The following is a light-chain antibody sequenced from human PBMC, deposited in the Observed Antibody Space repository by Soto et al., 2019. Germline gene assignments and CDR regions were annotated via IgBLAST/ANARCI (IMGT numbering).Light chain of an antibody. Sequence: QTASVSGSPGQSITISCTGTSSDVGGYNFVSWYQQHPGKAPKLIIHEVTNRPSGVSNRFSGSKSGNTASLTISGLQAEDEAVYYCCSHSSSITWMFGGGTQLTVL. CDR3: CSHSSSITWM. CDR2: EVT. V-gene: IGLV2-14*03. CDR1: SSDVGGYNF. J-gene: IGLJ3*02.